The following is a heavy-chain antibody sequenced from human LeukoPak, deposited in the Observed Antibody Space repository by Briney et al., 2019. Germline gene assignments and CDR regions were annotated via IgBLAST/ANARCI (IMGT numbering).Heavy chain of an antibody. J-gene: IGHJ5*02. V-gene: IGHV3-15*01. CDR2: IKSKGDGETT. D-gene: IGHD3-10*01. CDR1: GFTFTNAW. CDR3: TTDLGLTMIRGVIVT. Sequence: AGESLRLSCAASGFTFTNAWMNWIRQAPGEGLEWVGRIKSKGDGETTDYAAFVKGRFTISRDDSRATLYLQIHSLTAEDSAVYYCTTDLGLTMIRGVIVTWGQGALVTVSS.